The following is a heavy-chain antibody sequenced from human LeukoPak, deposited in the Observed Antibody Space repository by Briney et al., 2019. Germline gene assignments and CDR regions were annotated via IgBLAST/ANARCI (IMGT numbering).Heavy chain of an antibody. CDR2: ISYDGGNE. CDR3: ARDPPFSSGWSQNFFDF. Sequence: PGGSLRLSCTPSGFIFDTYAMHWVRQAPGKGLEWVALISYDGGNENYADSVKGRFTISRDNSKNTLLLQMDSLRADDTAVYYCARDPPFSSGWSQNFFDFWGQGTPVTVSS. V-gene: IGHV3-30*14. J-gene: IGHJ4*02. CDR1: GFIFDTYA. D-gene: IGHD6-19*01.